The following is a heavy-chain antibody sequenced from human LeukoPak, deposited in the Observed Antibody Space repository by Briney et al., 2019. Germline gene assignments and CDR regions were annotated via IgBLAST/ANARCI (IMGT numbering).Heavy chain of an antibody. V-gene: IGHV3-23*01. CDR3: AKAGDSIGGAGYFDY. CDR1: GFTFSSYA. CDR2: ISGSGGST. Sequence: PGGSLRLSCAASGFTFSSYAMSWVRQAPGKGLEWVSAISGSGGSTYYADSVKGRFTISRDNSKNTLYLQMNSLRAEDTAVYYCAKAGDSIGGAGYFDYWGQGTLVTVSS. J-gene: IGHJ4*02. D-gene: IGHD3-22*01.